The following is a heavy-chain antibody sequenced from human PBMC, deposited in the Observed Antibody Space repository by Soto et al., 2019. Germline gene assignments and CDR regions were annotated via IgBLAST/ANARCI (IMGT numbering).Heavy chain of an antibody. V-gene: IGHV3-30*18. CDR3: AKDLGVDTGTNYYYYGMDV. Sequence: GGSLRLSCAASGFTFSSYGMHWVRQAPGKGLEWVAVISYDGSNKYYADSVKGRFTISRDNSKNTLYLQMNSLRAEDTAVYYCAKDLGVDTGTNYYYYGMDVWGQGTTVTVSS. CDR2: ISYDGSNK. CDR1: GFTFSSYG. D-gene: IGHD3-10*01. J-gene: IGHJ6*02.